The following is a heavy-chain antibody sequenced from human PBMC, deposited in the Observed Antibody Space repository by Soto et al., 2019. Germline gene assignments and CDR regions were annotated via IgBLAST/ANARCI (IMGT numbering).Heavy chain of an antibody. CDR3: VKAGYTSGLL. Sequence: VQLLESGGGLIQPGGSLRLSCVASGFTFSSYAMNWVRQGPGTGLEWVAVSDSDDGKTYYANAVKGRFSISRDNSKNTLFLQMNSLRVEDTATYYCVKAGYTSGLLWGQGTLVTV. V-gene: IGHV3-23*01. CDR1: GFTFSSYA. D-gene: IGHD6-25*01. CDR2: SDSDDGKT. J-gene: IGHJ4*02.